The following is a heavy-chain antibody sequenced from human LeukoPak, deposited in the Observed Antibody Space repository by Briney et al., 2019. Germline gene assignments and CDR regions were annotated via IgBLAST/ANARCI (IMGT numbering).Heavy chain of an antibody. Sequence: ETLSLTCAVSGGSISSSNWWSWVRQPPGKGLEWISYISSNGSTIYYAASVKGRFTISRDSAKNSLYLQMNGLRAEDTAIYYCARGPKTSFDYWGQGTLVIVSS. J-gene: IGHJ4*02. CDR2: ISSNGSTI. CDR3: ARGPKTSFDY. CDR1: GGSISSSN. V-gene: IGHV3-48*01.